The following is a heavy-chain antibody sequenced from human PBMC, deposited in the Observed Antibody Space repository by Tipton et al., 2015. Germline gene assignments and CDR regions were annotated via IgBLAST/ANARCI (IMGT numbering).Heavy chain of an antibody. V-gene: IGHV1-2*02. CDR2: INPKSGGT. CDR1: GYTFSGYY. CDR3: ARGGYYYYGMDV. Sequence: QSGAEVKKPGASVKVSCKASGYTFSGYYMHWVRQAPGQGLEWMGWINPKSGGTNYAQKFQGRVTMTRDTSINTAYMELSRLRSDDTAVHYCARGGYYYYGMDVWGQGTTVTVSS. J-gene: IGHJ6*02.